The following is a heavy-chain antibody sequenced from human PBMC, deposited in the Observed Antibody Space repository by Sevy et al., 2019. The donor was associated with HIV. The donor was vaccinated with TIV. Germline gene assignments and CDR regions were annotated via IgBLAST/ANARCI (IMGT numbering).Heavy chain of an antibody. CDR2: IYHTGST. V-gene: IGHV4-39*01. D-gene: IGHD5-18*01. J-gene: IGHJ4*01. CDR1: GGSISAKNYF. CDR3: ARHAFKHGYRPSYFDS. Sequence: SETLSLTCTVSGGSISAKNYFWGWIRQPPGKGLEWIGSIYHTGSTYHSPSLQSRVGISVDTSKKLFSVKLSSVTAADTAVYFCARHAFKHGYRPSYFDSWSHGTLVNVSS.